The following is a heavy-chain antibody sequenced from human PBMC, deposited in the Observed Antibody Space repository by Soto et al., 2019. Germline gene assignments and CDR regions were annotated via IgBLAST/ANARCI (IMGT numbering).Heavy chain of an antibody. CDR1: GYTFTSYG. J-gene: IGHJ4*02. V-gene: IGHV1-18*04. D-gene: IGHD6-19*01. Sequence: ASVKVSCKASGYTFTSYGISWVRQAPGQGLEWMGWISAYNGNTNYAQKLQGRVTMTTDTSTSTAYMEPSSLRSEDAAVYYCARDSSGWWNYFDYWGQGTLVTVSS. CDR3: ARDSSGWWNYFDY. CDR2: ISAYNGNT.